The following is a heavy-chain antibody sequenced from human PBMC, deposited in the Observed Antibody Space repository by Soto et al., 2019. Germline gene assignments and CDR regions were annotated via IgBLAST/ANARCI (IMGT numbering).Heavy chain of an antibody. D-gene: IGHD3-16*01. J-gene: IGHJ5*02. CDR3: ARFRQAPTSRINWLDP. CDR1: GYTFTSYG. Sequence: APVKVSCKASGYTFTSYGISWVRQAPGQGLEWMGWISAYNGNTNYAQKLQGRVTMTTDTSTSTAYMELRSLRSDDTAVYYCARFRQAPTSRINWLDPWGQGTLGTV. CDR2: ISAYNGNT. V-gene: IGHV1-18*04.